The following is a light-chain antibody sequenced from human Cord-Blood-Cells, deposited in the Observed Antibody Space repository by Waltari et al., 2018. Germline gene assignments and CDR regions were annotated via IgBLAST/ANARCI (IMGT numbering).Light chain of an antibody. CDR3: CSYAGSYVV. CDR2: DVS. J-gene: IGLJ2*01. CDR1: SSDVGGYNY. V-gene: IGLV2-11*01. Sequence: QSAMTQPRSVSGSPGQSVTISCTGTSSDVGGYNYVSWYQQHPGKAPKLMIYDVSKRPAGVPDRVSGCKAGNPASLTIAWLQAEDEADYYCCSYAGSYVVFGGGTKLTFL.